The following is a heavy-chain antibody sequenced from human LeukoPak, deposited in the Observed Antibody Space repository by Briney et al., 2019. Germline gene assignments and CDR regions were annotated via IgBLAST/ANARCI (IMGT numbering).Heavy chain of an antibody. J-gene: IGHJ4*02. Sequence: SETLSLTCTVSGGSISSYYRSWIRQPPGKGLEWIGYIYTSGSTNYNPSLKSRVTISVDTSKNQFSLKLSSVTAADTAVYYCARHGYYYDSSGYYGSFDYWGQGTLVTVSS. CDR2: IYTSGST. CDR1: GGSISSYY. V-gene: IGHV4-4*09. CDR3: ARHGYYYDSSGYYGSFDY. D-gene: IGHD3-22*01.